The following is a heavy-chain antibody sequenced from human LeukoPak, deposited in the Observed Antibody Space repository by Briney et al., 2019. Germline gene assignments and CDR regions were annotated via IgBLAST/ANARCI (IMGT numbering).Heavy chain of an antibody. Sequence: PGGSLRLSCAASGFAFNTYSMNWVRQAPGKGLEWVSAISGSGGSTYYADSVKGRFTISRDNSKNTLYLQMNSLRAEDTAVYYCARDPGGYCSSTSCYYYYYMDVWGEGTTVTVSS. D-gene: IGHD2-2*01. CDR2: ISGSGGST. CDR1: GFAFNTYS. CDR3: ARDPGGYCSSTSCYYYYYMDV. V-gene: IGHV3-23*01. J-gene: IGHJ6*03.